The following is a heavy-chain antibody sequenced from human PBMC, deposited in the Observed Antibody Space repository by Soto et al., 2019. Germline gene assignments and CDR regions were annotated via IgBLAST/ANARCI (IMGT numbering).Heavy chain of an antibody. J-gene: IGHJ4*02. CDR1: GFTFSSYG. CDR2: IWYDGSNK. D-gene: IGHD6-13*01. CDR3: AIWPYSSSWYTPINFDY. V-gene: IGHV3-33*01. Sequence: QVQLVESGGGVVQPGRSLRLSCAASGFTFSSYGMHWVRQAPGKGLEWVAVIWYDGSNKYYADSVKGRFTISRDNSKNTLYLQMNGLRAEDTAVYYCAIWPYSSSWYTPINFDYWGQGTLVTVSS.